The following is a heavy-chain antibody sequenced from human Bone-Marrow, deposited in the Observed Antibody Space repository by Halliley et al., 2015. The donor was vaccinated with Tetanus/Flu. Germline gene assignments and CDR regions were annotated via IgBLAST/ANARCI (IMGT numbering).Heavy chain of an antibody. CDR2: INPKTGGT. D-gene: IGHD2-15*01. Sequence: QVQLVQSGSEVKKPGASVKVSCKTSGYTFTDYYMHWVRQAPGQGLEWMGWINPKTGGTKYAQKFQGWLTMTRDTSMSTAYMELRRLRSGDTAVYYCARAQIVIFEVVVGNMDVWGQGTTVTVSS. CDR3: ARAQIVIFEVVVGNMDV. V-gene: IGHV1-2*04. J-gene: IGHJ6*02. CDR1: GYTFTDYY.